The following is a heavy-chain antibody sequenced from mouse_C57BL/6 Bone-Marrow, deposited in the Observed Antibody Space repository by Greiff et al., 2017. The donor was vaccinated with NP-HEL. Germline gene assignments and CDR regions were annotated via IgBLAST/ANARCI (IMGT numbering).Heavy chain of an antibody. J-gene: IGHJ4*01. Sequence: QVQLQQPGAELVRPGTSVKLSCKASGYTFTSYWMHWVKQRPGQGLEWIGVIDPSDSYTNYNQKFKGKATLTVDTSSSTAYMQLSSLTSEDSAVYYCARRYDGSSWGYAMDYWGQGTSVTVAS. D-gene: IGHD1-1*01. CDR1: GYTFTSYW. CDR3: ARRYDGSSWGYAMDY. V-gene: IGHV1-59*01. CDR2: IDPSDSYT.